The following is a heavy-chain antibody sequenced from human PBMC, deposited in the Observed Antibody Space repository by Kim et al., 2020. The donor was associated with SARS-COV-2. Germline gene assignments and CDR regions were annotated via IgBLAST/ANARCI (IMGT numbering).Heavy chain of an antibody. Sequence: KGRFTISRDNSKNTLYLQMNSLRAEDTAVYYCAKDPVLLWFGESADWFDPWGQGTLVTVSS. CDR3: AKDPVLLWFGESADWFDP. D-gene: IGHD3-10*01. V-gene: IGHV3-23*01. J-gene: IGHJ5*02.